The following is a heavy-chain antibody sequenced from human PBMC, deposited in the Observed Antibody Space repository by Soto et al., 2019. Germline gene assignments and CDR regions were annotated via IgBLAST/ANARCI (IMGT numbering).Heavy chain of an antibody. CDR2: TSDDGSNT. CDR3: ARWGTTGGLDV. Sequence: QVQLVESGGGVVQPGTSLRLSCVGSGFTFRSFVIHWVRQAPGKGLEWVALTSDDGSNTYYDDSVKGRFTMSRDNSRNTVDLHLGSLRLEDTALYYCARWGTTGGLDVWGQGTLVSVYS. V-gene: IGHV3-30*19. J-gene: IGHJ4*02. D-gene: IGHD3-16*01. CDR1: GFTFRSFV.